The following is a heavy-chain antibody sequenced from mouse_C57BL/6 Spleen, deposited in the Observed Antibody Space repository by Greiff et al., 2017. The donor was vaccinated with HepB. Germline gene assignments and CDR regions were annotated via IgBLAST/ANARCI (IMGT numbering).Heavy chain of an antibody. CDR2: IYPGSGNT. CDR1: GYSFTSYY. Sequence: QVQLKESGPELVKPGASVKISCKASGYSFTSYYIHWVKQRPGQGLEWIGWIYPGSGNTKYNEKFKGKATLTADTSSSTAYMQLSSLTSEDSAVYYCARGPYGSSYGDFDYWGQGTTLTVSS. D-gene: IGHD1-1*01. CDR3: ARGPYGSSYGDFDY. J-gene: IGHJ2*01. V-gene: IGHV1-66*01.